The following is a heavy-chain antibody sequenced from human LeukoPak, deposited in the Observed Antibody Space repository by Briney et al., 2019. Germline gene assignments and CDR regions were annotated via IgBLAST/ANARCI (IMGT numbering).Heavy chain of an antibody. CDR1: GGTFSSYA. CDR2: IIPILGIA. Sequence: SVKVSCKASGGTFSSYAISWVRQAPGQGLEWMGRIIPILGIANYAQKFQGRVTITADKSTSTAYMELSSLRSEDTAVYYCARAGGLGDGYDYDYWGQGTLVTVSS. V-gene: IGHV1-69*04. D-gene: IGHD5-24*01. CDR3: ARAGGLGDGYDYDY. J-gene: IGHJ4*02.